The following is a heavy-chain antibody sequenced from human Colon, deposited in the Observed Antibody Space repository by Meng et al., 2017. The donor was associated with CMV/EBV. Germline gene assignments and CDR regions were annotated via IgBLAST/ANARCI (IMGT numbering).Heavy chain of an antibody. CDR2: INPIDGDT. CDR3: ARGTVGANGGYFDS. J-gene: IGHJ4*01. D-gene: IGHD1-26*01. V-gene: IGHV1-2*02. Sequence: SGYPFTGFYVHWVRQAPGQGLEWMGWINPIDGDTNYAPKFQGRVTMTRDTSISTAYMDLSSLRSDDTAVYYCARGTVGANGGYFDSWGQGTLVTVSS. CDR1: GYPFTGFY.